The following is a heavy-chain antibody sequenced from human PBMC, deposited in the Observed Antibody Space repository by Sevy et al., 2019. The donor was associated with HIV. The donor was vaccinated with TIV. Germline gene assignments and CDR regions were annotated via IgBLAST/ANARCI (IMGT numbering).Heavy chain of an antibody. Sequence: GGSLRLSCAASGFPFSSFTMHWVRQAPGKGLEWVAVVWFDGSKEYYVDSVKGRFTISRDNSKNTLYLQMDSLRVVDTAIYYCAKDRGGNYYADHWGQGTLVTVSS. D-gene: IGHD1-26*01. CDR1: GFPFSSFT. CDR2: VWFDGSKE. CDR3: AKDRGGNYYADH. V-gene: IGHV3-33*06. J-gene: IGHJ4*02.